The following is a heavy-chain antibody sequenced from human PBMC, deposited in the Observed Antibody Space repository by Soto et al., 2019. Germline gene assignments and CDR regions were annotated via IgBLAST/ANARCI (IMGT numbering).Heavy chain of an antibody. D-gene: IGHD1-7*01. CDR3: AKDGRGVGLTGTIGYFDY. CDR1: GFTFDDYT. J-gene: IGHJ4*02. Sequence: GESLKISCAASGFTFDDYTMHWVRQAPGKGLEWVSLISWDGGSTYYADSVKGRFTISRDNSKNSLYLQMNSLRTEDTALYYCAKDGRGVGLTGTIGYFDYWGQGTLVTVSS. CDR2: ISWDGGST. V-gene: IGHV3-43*01.